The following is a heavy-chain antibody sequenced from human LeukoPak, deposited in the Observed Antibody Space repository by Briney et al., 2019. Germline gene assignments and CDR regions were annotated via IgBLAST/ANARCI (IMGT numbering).Heavy chain of an antibody. CDR2: ISSSSSTI. J-gene: IGHJ4*02. CDR3: ARGDDFWSGYYLPNSLNFDY. CDR1: GFTFSSYS. Sequence: GGSLRLSCAASGFTFSSYSMNWVRQAPGKGLEWVSYISSSSSTIYYADSVKGRFTISRDNAKNSLYLQMNSLRAEDTAVYYCARGDDFWSGYYLPNSLNFDYWGQGTLVTVSS. V-gene: IGHV3-48*04. D-gene: IGHD3-3*01.